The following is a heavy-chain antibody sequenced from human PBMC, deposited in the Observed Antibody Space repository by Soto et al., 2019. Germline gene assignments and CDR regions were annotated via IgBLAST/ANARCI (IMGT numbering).Heavy chain of an antibody. CDR1: VVTFSSYA. Sequence: PGGSLRLSCAASVVTFSSYAMHWVRHAPGKGLEWVAVISYDGSNKYYADSVKGRFTISRDNSKNTLYLQMNSLRAEDTALYYCARALGFGELPTANWFDPWGQGTLVTVSS. D-gene: IGHD3-10*01. V-gene: IGHV3-30-3*01. CDR3: ARALGFGELPTANWFDP. CDR2: ISYDGSNK. J-gene: IGHJ5*02.